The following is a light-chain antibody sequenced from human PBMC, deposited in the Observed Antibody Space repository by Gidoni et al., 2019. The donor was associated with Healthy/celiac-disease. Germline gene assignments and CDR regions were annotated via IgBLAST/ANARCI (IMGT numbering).Light chain of an antibody. CDR1: KLGDKY. V-gene: IGLV3-1*01. Sequence: SYELPQPPSVSVSPGQTASITCSGDKLGDKYACWYQQKPGQSPVLVIYQDSKRPSGLPERFSGSNSGNTATLTISGTQAMDEADYYCQAWDSSNVVFGGGTKLTVL. J-gene: IGLJ2*01. CDR2: QDS. CDR3: QAWDSSNVV.